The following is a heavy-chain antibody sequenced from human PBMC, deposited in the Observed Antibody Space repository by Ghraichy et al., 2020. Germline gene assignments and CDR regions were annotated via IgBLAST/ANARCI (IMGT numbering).Heavy chain of an antibody. CDR1: GYKFTSYW. Sequence: GESLNISCRTSGYKFTSYWIAWVRQTPGAGLEWMGMIYAGDSDARYRQSFQGLVHMSVDRSVTTAYLQWDSLKASDTAMYYCAKLGFVGSSTDGLVQWGQGTLVTVSS. D-gene: IGHD1-26*01. V-gene: IGHV5-51*01. CDR3: AKLGFVGSSTDGLVQ. CDR2: IYAGDSDA. J-gene: IGHJ4*01.